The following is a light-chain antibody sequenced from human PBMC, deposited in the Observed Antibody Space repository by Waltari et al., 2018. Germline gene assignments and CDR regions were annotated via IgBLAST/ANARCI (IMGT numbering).Light chain of an antibody. CDR2: EAS. V-gene: IGKV3-15*01. CDR1: QSFSSY. J-gene: IGKJ5*01. CDR3: QQYSNWPIT. Sequence: EIVLTQPPTTLSVSPGERATRSCRASQSFSSYLAWYQQKPGRAPRLLIYEASSRATGVSARFSGSGSGTEFTLTISSLQSEDFAVYYCQQYSNWPITFGQGTRLESK.